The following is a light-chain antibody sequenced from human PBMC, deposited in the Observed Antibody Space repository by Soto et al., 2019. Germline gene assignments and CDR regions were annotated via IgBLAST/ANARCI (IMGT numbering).Light chain of an antibody. J-gene: IGKJ3*01. CDR2: GAS. CDR1: QSINSRY. CDR3: QHFGSSPGLT. V-gene: IGKV3-20*01. Sequence: EIVLTQSPGTLSLSPGERATLSCRASQSINSRYLAWYQQKPGQAPRLLIYGASSRATGIPDRFSGSGSGTDFTLTISRLEPEDFAVYYCQHFGSSPGLTFGPGTKVDIK.